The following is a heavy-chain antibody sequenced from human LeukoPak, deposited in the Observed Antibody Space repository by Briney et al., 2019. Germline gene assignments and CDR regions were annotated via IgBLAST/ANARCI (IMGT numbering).Heavy chain of an antibody. J-gene: IGHJ3*02. CDR2: IRYDGSNK. CDR3: AKDYXSSTSCYPDDAFDI. CDR1: GFTFSSYG. V-gene: IGHV3-30*02. D-gene: IGHD2-2*01. Sequence: GGSLRLSCAASGFTFSSYGMHWVRQAPGKGLEWVAFIRYDGSNKYYADSVKGRFTISRDNSKNTLYLQMNSLRAEDTAVYYCAKDYXSSTSCYPDDAFDIWGQGTMVTVSS.